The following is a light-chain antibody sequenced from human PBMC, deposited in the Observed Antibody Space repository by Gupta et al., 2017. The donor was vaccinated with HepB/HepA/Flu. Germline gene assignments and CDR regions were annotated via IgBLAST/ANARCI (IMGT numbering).Light chain of an antibody. Sequence: DLMMTQPPLSSPVTLGQPASISCRSSESLVHNDGNTYLSWLQQRPGQPPRLLIYKISNRFSGVSDIFRRSGAGTDSPLKISMVEAEEVGIYYCMQATQLPSFGQGTKLEI. J-gene: IGKJ2*03. CDR3: MQATQLPS. CDR1: ESLVHNDGNTY. CDR2: KIS. V-gene: IGKV2-24*01.